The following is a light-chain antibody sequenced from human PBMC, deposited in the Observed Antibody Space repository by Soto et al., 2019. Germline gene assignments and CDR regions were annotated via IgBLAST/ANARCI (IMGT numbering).Light chain of an antibody. CDR3: QHYNFWPHT. Sequence: EIVLTQSPGTLSLSPGERATLSCRASQSVSSSYLAWYQQKPGQAPRLLIYRASTRATGVPARSSGSGSGTEFTLTISSLQSEDVSVYFCQHYNFWPHTFGQGTRLENK. CDR2: RAS. CDR1: QSVSSSY. J-gene: IGKJ5*01. V-gene: IGKV3-15*01.